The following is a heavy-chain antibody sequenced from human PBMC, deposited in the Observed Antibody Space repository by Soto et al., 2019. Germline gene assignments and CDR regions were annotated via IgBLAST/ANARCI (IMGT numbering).Heavy chain of an antibody. Sequence: SETLSLTCAVYGGSFSGYYWSWIRQPPGKGLEWIGEINHSGSTNYNPSLKSRVTISVDTSKNQFSLKLSSVTAADTAVYYCARLESSRRWFDPWGQGTLVTGSS. CDR2: INHSGST. CDR3: ARLESSRRWFDP. D-gene: IGHD6-19*01. J-gene: IGHJ5*02. CDR1: GGSFSGYY. V-gene: IGHV4-34*01.